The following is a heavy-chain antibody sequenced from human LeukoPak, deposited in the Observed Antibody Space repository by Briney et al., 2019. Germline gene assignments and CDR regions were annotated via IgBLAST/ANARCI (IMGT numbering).Heavy chain of an antibody. CDR2: IWYDGSKI. Sequence: GGSLRFSCAASGFTFSSYGMHWVRQAPGKGLEWVALIWYDGSKIYYADSVKGRFTISRDNSENTVFLQMNSLRAEDTAVYFCARVVGCSGGNCYPSWIDHWGQGTAVTVSS. D-gene: IGHD2-15*01. CDR1: GFTFSSYG. V-gene: IGHV3-33*01. J-gene: IGHJ5*02. CDR3: ARVVGCSGGNCYPSWIDH.